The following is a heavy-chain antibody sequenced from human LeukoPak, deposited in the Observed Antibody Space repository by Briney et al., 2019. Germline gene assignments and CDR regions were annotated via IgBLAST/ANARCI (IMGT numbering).Heavy chain of an antibody. V-gene: IGHV3-30*03. J-gene: IGHJ3*02. D-gene: IGHD2-2*01. CDR1: GFTFSIYG. Sequence: PGGSLRLSCAPSGFTFSIYGVHWVRQAPGEGLEWGAVIPYDGSNKYYADSVKGRFTISRDTSKNPLYLQMNRLRAEDTDVYYCARGEDIVVVPAASGDAFDIWGQGTMVSVSS. CDR2: IPYDGSNK. CDR3: ARGEDIVVVPAASGDAFDI.